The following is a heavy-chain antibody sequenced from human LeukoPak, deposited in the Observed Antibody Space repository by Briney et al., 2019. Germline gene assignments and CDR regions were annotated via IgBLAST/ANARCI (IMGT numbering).Heavy chain of an antibody. V-gene: IGHV3-7*01. CDR3: ARDQTKWEPLRRRDYYYMDV. CDR1: GFIFSSYW. CDR2: IKQDGSEK. J-gene: IGHJ6*03. Sequence: GGSLRLSCAASGFIFSSYWMSWVRQAPGKGLEWVANIKQDGSEKYYVDSVKGRFTISRDNAKNSLYLQMNSLRAEDTAVYYCARDQTKWEPLRRRDYYYMDVWGKGTTVTVSS. D-gene: IGHD1-26*01.